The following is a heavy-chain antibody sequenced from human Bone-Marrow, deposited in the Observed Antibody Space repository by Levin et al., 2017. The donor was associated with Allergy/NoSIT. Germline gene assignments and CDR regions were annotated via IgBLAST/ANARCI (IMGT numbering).Heavy chain of an antibody. CDR1: GVSITRYY. D-gene: IGHD5-24*01. V-gene: IGHV4-59*01. Sequence: SQTLSLTCTVSGVSITRYYWSWIRQPPGERLEWIGHISSSGSSRYNPSLRSRVTISADTSKNQFSLNMTSVTAADTAIYYCARDGYNNPYYYGVDVWGQGTTVIVSS. J-gene: IGHJ6*02. CDR3: ARDGYNNPYYYGVDV. CDR2: ISSSGSS.